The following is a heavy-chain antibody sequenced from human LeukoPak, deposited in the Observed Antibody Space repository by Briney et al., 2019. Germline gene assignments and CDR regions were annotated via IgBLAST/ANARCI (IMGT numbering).Heavy chain of an antibody. Sequence: SETLSLTCTVSGGSISSYYWSWIRQPAGKGLEWIGRIYTSGSTNYNPSLKSRVTMSVDTSKNQFSLKLSSVTAADTAVYYCAREEMAVEGAYYYYGMDVWGQGTTVTVSS. J-gene: IGHJ6*02. CDR2: IYTSGST. V-gene: IGHV4-4*07. CDR3: AREEMAVEGAYYYYGMDV. D-gene: IGHD5-24*01. CDR1: GGSISSYY.